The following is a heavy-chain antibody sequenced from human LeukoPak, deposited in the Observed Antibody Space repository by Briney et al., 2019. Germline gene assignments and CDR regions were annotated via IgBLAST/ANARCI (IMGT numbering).Heavy chain of an antibody. CDR3: AKALGSYGHMDV. V-gene: IGHV3-23*01. Sequence: GGSLRLSCAASGFTFSSYAMSWVRQAPGKGLEWVSAISGSGGSTYYADSVKGRFTISRDNSKNTLYLQMNSLRAEGTAVYYCAKALGSYGHMDVWGKGTTVTVSS. CDR1: GFTFSSYA. J-gene: IGHJ6*03. D-gene: IGHD5-18*01. CDR2: ISGSGGST.